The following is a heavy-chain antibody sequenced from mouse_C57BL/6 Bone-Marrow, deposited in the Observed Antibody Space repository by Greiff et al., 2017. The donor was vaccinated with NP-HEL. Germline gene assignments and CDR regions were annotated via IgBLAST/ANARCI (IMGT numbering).Heavy chain of an antibody. V-gene: IGHV5-17*01. Sequence: EVQLVESGGGLVKPGGTLKLSCAASGFTFSDYGMHWVRQAPEKGLEWVAYISSGSSTIYYADTVKGRFTISRDNAKNTLFLQMTSLRSEDTAMYYWARRPDYDDPDYFDYWGQGTTLTVSS. CDR3: ARRPDYDDPDYFDY. CDR1: GFTFSDYG. CDR2: ISSGSSTI. D-gene: IGHD2-4*01. J-gene: IGHJ2*01.